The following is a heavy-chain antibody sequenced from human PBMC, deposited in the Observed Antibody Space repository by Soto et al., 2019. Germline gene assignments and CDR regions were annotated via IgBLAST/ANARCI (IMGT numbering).Heavy chain of an antibody. CDR2: ISSSSSYI. D-gene: IGHD3-9*01. J-gene: IGHJ3*02. CDR3: ARDFSDYDILAGYYRAADAFDI. V-gene: IGHV3-21*01. Sequence: PGGSLRLYCAASGFTFSSYSMNWVRQAPGKALEWSSSISSSSSYIYYADSVKGRFTISRDNAKNSLYLQMNSLRAEDTAVYYCARDFSDYDILAGYYRAADAFDIWGQGTMVTVSS. CDR1: GFTFSSYS.